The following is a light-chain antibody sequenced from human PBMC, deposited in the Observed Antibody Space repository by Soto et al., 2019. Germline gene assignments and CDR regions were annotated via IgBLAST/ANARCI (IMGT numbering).Light chain of an antibody. Sequence: SYELTQPPSVSVAPGQTASISCGGNNIGSRSVHWYQQKPGQAPVLVVYDDRDRPSGIPERFAGSNSGNTATLTISRVEAGDEAEYYCQVWDSTSDNYVFGTGTKVNGL. CDR2: DDR. CDR1: NIGSRS. J-gene: IGLJ1*01. CDR3: QVWDSTSDNYV. V-gene: IGLV3-21*02.